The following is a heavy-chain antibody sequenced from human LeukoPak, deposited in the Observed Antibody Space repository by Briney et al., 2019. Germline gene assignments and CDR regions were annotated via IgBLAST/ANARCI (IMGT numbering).Heavy chain of an antibody. CDR2: IYHSGRT. V-gene: IGHV4-38-2*02. CDR3: ARGVWRWLQHYFDY. CDR1: GYSISSGYY. D-gene: IGHD5-24*01. J-gene: IGHJ4*02. Sequence: SETLSLTCTVSGYSISSGYYWGWIRQPPGKGLEWIGSIYHSGRTFYNPSLKSRVTISVDTSKNQFSLKLSSVTAADTAVYYCARGVWRWLQHYFDYWGQGTLVTVSS.